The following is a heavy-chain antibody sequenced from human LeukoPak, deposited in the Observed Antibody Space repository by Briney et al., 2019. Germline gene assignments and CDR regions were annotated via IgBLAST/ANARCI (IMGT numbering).Heavy chain of an antibody. D-gene: IGHD5-24*01. CDR1: GFSFSSYE. CDR2: ISSSGSNI. V-gene: IGHV3-48*03. J-gene: IGHJ4*02. Sequence: GGSLRLSCAASGFSFSSYEMNWVRQAPGKGLEWVSNISSSGSNIHYADSVKGRFTISRDNAENSLYLQMNSLRAEDTAVYYCVGDQADTQFDSGEMIPLAHWGQGTLVIVSS. CDR3: VGDQADTQFDSGEMIPLAH.